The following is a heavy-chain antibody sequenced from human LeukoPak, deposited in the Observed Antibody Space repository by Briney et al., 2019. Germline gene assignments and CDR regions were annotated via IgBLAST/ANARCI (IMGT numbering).Heavy chain of an antibody. CDR3: ARGGSLITMASL. Sequence: SETLSLTCTVSGGSISSYHWSWIRQPPGKRLEWIGYIYASGTSTYNPSLKSRVTISVDTSKNQFSLQLSSVAAADTAVYYCARGGSLITMASLWGQGTLVTVSS. CDR1: GGSISSYH. CDR2: IYASGTS. D-gene: IGHD3-10*01. J-gene: IGHJ4*02. V-gene: IGHV4-4*09.